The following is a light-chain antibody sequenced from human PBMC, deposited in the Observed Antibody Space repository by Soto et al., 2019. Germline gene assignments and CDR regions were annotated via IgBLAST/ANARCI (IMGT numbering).Light chain of an antibody. CDR2: GAS. J-gene: IGKJ1*01. CDR3: QQHNNWPQT. Sequence: EIVMTQSPATLSVSPGERVTLSCRASQSISINLAWYQRKPGQSPRLLFSGASTRATGVPVRFSGSGSGTEFTLSISSLQSEDFAVYFCQQHNNWPQTFGQGTKVEI. V-gene: IGKV3-15*01. CDR1: QSISIN.